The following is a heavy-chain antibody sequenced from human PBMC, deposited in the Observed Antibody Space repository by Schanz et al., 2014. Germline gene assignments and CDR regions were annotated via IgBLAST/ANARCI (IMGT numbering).Heavy chain of an antibody. Sequence: QAQLMQSGPELKRPGASVKVSCKASGYTFTDYGVIWVRQAPGQGLEWMGWISTSSGNTNYIQKLQGRVTMTTDTSTSTAYMELRSLRSDDTAVYYCARVQDDILTGSEYYYGMDVWGQGTTVTVSS. CDR3: ARVQDDILTGSEYYYGMDV. CDR2: ISTSSGNT. J-gene: IGHJ6*02. D-gene: IGHD3-9*01. CDR1: GYTFTDYG. V-gene: IGHV1-18*01.